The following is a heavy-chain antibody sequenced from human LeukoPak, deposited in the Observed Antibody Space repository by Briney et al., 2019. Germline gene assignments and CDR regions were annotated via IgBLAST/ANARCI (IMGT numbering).Heavy chain of an antibody. CDR1: GFTFSNHA. CDR3: ARGEAYYDRNGLPGAALDF. V-gene: IGHV3-30*04. CDR2: ISYHGRNE. Sequence: GGSLRLSCTASGFTFSNHAMHWVRQAPGKGLEWLTVISYHGRNEYYADSVTGRFTISRVNSKNTVSLQLNSLRVEDAAVYYCARGEAYYDRNGLPGAALDFWGLGTLVTVSS. J-gene: IGHJ3*01. D-gene: IGHD3-22*01.